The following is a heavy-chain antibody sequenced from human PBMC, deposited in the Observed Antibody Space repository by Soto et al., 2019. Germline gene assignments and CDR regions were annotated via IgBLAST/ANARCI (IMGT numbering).Heavy chain of an antibody. CDR1: GGSINSNNYY. Sequence: SETLSLTCTVSGGSINSNNYYWAWIRHPPGKGLAWIASIYYDGSTYYNTSLKSRVTISRDTSKNQFSLRLSSVTAADTAVYYCGKVVVAATRHTDFDSWGQGTLVTVSS. CDR3: GKVVVAATRHTDFDS. V-gene: IGHV4-39*01. CDR2: IYYDGST. D-gene: IGHD2-15*01. J-gene: IGHJ4*02.